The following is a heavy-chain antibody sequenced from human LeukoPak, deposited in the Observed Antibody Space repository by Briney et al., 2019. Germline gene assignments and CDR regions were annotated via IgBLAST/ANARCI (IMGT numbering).Heavy chain of an antibody. CDR3: ARDPSIAAAATHLDY. CDR2: INWNGGST. Sequence: PGGSLRLSCAASGFTFDDYGMSWVRQAPGKGLEWVSGINWNGGSTGYADSVKGRFTISRDNAKNSLYLQMNSLRAEDTALYYCARDPSIAAAATHLDYWGQGTLVTVSS. J-gene: IGHJ4*02. CDR1: GFTFDDYG. V-gene: IGHV3-20*04. D-gene: IGHD6-13*01.